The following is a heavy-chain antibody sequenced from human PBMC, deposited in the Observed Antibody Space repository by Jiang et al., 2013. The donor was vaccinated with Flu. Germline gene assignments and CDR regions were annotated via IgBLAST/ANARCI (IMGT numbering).Heavy chain of an antibody. Sequence: SGGSISSYYWSWIRQPPGKGLEWIGYIYYSGSTNXNPSLKSRVTISVDTSKNQFSLKLSSVTAADTAVYYCARVNFGYEGYYFDYWGQGTLVTVSS. V-gene: IGHV4-59*01. J-gene: IGHJ4*02. D-gene: IGHD3-10*01. CDR3: ARVNFGYEGYYFDY. CDR1: GGSISSYY. CDR2: IYYSGST.